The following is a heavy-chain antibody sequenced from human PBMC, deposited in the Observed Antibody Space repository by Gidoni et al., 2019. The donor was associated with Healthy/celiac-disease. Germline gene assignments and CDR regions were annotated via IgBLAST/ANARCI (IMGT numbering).Heavy chain of an antibody. CDR2: IYTSWST. D-gene: IGHD2-15*01. V-gene: IGHV4-61*02. Sequence: QVQLQESGPGLVKPSQTLSLTCTVSGGSISSGSYYWSWIRQPAGKGLEWIGRIYTSWSTNYNPSLKSRVTISVDTSKNQFSLKLSSVTAADTAVYYCARDCSGGSCYSSYYYYYGMDVWGQGTTVTVSS. CDR1: GGSISSGSYY. J-gene: IGHJ6*02. CDR3: ARDCSGGSCYSSYYYYYGMDV.